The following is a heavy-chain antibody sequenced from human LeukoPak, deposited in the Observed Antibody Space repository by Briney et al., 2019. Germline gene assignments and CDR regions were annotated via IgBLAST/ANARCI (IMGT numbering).Heavy chain of an antibody. Sequence: GASVKVSCKASGGTFSSYAISWVRQAPGQGLEWMGRIIPILGIANYAQKFQGRVTITADKSTSTAYMELSSLRSADTAVYYCAREMVGVAFGDYWGQGTLVTVSS. CDR2: IIPILGIA. J-gene: IGHJ4*02. V-gene: IGHV1-69*04. D-gene: IGHD2-15*01. CDR3: AREMVGVAFGDY. CDR1: GGTFSSYA.